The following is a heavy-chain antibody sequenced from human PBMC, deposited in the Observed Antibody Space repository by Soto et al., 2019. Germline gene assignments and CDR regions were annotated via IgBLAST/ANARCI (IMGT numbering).Heavy chain of an antibody. D-gene: IGHD2-2*02. CDR3: ARSLTEGYCTITGCYTRPLYGMDV. Sequence: VSCTASGYTFSGYYIHWLRQAPGQGLEWMGWINPNSGGTNYAQKFQGRVTVTRDTPTSTAYMELSRLTSDDTAVYYCARSLTEGYCTITGCYTRPLYGMDVWGQGTTVTVSS. J-gene: IGHJ6*02. V-gene: IGHV1-2*02. CDR2: INPNSGGT. CDR1: GYTFSGYY.